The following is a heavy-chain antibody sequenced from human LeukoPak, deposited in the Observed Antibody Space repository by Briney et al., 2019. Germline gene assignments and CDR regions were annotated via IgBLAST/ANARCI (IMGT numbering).Heavy chain of an antibody. Sequence: SETLSLTCTVSGGSIISGSYYWSWIRQPAGKGLEWIGRIYTSGSTNYNPSLKSRVTISVDTSKNQFSLKLSSVTAADTAVYYCAREAIGYCSGGSCDRSFDYWGQGTLVTVSS. CDR2: IYTSGST. J-gene: IGHJ4*02. CDR1: GGSIISGSYY. V-gene: IGHV4-61*02. D-gene: IGHD2-15*01. CDR3: AREAIGYCSGGSCDRSFDY.